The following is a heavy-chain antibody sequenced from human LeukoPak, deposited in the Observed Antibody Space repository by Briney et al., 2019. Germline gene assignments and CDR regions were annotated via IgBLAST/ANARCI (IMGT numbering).Heavy chain of an antibody. CDR2: IIPIFGTA. CDR1: GYTFTSYG. V-gene: IGHV1-69*06. D-gene: IGHD5-24*01. J-gene: IGHJ6*03. Sequence: ASVTVSCKASGYTFTSYGISWVRQAPGQGLEWMGGIIPIFGTANYAQKFQGRVTITADKSTSTAYMELSSLRSEDTAVYYCARGADGSSLTNYYYYYMDVWGKGTTVTVSS. CDR3: ARGADGSSLTNYYYYYMDV.